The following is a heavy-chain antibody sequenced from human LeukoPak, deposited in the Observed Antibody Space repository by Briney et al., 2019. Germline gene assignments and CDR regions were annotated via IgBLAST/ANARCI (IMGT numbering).Heavy chain of an antibody. D-gene: IGHD2-21*02. Sequence: SQTLSLTCTVSGGSISSGGYYWSWIRQPPGKGLEWIGYIHYSGSTYYNPSLKSRVTISVDTSKNQISLKLSSVTAADTAVYYCARDGKVTAIDYWGQGTLVTVSS. J-gene: IGHJ4*02. CDR1: GGSISSGGYY. CDR2: IHYSGST. CDR3: ARDGKVTAIDY. V-gene: IGHV4-30-4*01.